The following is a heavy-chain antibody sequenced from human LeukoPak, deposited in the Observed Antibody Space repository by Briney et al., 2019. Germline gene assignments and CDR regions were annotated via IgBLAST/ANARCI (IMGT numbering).Heavy chain of an antibody. D-gene: IGHD6-13*01. Sequence: GGSLRLSCAASGFTFDDYAMHWVRQAPGKGLEWVSLISWDGGSTYYADSVKGRITISRDNSKNSLYLQMNSLRAEDTAVYYCAKGSSSWFDYWGQRTLVTVSS. J-gene: IGHJ4*02. CDR1: GFTFDDYA. CDR3: AKGSSSWFDY. V-gene: IGHV3-43D*03. CDR2: ISWDGGST.